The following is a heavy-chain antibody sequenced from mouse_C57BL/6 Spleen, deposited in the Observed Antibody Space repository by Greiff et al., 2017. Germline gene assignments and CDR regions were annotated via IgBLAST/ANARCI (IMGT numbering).Heavy chain of an antibody. CDR1: GYTFTDYY. Sequence: VQLQQSGPVLVKPGASVKMSCKASGYTFTDYYMNWVKQSHGKSLEWIGVINPYNGGTSYNQKFKGKATLTVDKSSSTAYMELNSLTSEDSAVYYCAREIYYGYDEGGYAMDYWGQGTSGTVSS. D-gene: IGHD2-2*01. CDR3: AREIYYGYDEGGYAMDY. V-gene: IGHV1-19*01. J-gene: IGHJ4*01. CDR2: INPYNGGT.